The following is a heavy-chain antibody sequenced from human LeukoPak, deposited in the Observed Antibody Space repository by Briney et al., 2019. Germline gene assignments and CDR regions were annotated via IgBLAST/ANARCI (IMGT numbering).Heavy chain of an antibody. D-gene: IGHD1-1*01. V-gene: IGHV3-48*04. Sequence: GGSLRHSCTASGFPFSDYSMNWVRQAPGKGLEWISYIGISSGNTKYADSVKGRFTISADNARNSLYLQMNSLRVEDTAVYYCARDHNYAFDNWGQGTLVPVSS. CDR2: IGISSGNT. CDR3: ARDHNYAFDN. CDR1: GFPFSDYS. J-gene: IGHJ4*02.